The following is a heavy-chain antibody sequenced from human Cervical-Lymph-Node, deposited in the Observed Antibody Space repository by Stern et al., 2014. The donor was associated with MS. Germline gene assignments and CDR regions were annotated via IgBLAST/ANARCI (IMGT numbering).Heavy chain of an antibody. V-gene: IGHV2-70*01. D-gene: IGHD1-26*01. J-gene: IGHJ6*02. CDR2: LDWGNDK. CDR3: ARLVGASGYYYGLDV. Sequence: QVTLRESGPALVKPTQTLTLTCTFSGFSLSSDGMCVSWIRQPPGKALEWLALLDWGNDKSYSASLKTRLSISKDTSKNQVVLTMTNSDPVDTGTYFCARLVGASGYYYGLDVWGQGTTVTVSS. CDR1: GFSLSSDGMC.